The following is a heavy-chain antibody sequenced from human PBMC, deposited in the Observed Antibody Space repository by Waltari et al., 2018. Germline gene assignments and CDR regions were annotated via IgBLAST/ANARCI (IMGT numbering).Heavy chain of an antibody. CDR2: ISWNNDNI. CDR1: GSNFGDHV. Sequence: EVQLVESGGGLVQPGRSLRLSCAASGSNFGDHVMHWVRQAPGKGLEWVSGISWNNDNIAYADSVRGRFTISRDNAKNSLYLQMNSLRTEDTALYYCAKDMGAARHYNFEDWGQGTLVTVSS. V-gene: IGHV3-9*01. J-gene: IGHJ4*02. D-gene: IGHD6-6*01. CDR3: AKDMGAARHYNFED.